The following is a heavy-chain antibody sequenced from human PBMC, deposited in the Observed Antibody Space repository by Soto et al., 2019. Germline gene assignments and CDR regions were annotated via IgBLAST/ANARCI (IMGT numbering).Heavy chain of an antibody. D-gene: IGHD2-15*01. CDR3: ARELVLAATSSSSDMDA. CDR1: GFTFGNYE. CDR2: ISNNGAHT. V-gene: IGHV3-64*02. Sequence: GGSLRLSCAACGFTFGNYERQWVRQAPGKGLEYVSGISNNGAHTDYADSVKGRFTISRDNSENTLYLQMGSLRAEDTAVYYCARELVLAATSSSSDMDAWGLGATLTISS. J-gene: IGHJ6*02.